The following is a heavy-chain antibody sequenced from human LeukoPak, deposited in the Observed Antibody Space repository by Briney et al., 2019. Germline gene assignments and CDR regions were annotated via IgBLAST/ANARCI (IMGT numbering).Heavy chain of an antibody. V-gene: IGHV3-11*04. Sequence: GGSLRLSCAATGFIFSDYYMSWIRQAPGKGLEWISYIDSSGSTIYYADSLKGRFTISRDNAKKSVYLQMNSLRAEDTAVYYCARGALDAATPFDSWGQGTLVTVSS. J-gene: IGHJ5*01. CDR2: IDSSGSTI. D-gene: IGHD2-15*01. CDR1: GFIFSDYY. CDR3: ARGALDAATPFDS.